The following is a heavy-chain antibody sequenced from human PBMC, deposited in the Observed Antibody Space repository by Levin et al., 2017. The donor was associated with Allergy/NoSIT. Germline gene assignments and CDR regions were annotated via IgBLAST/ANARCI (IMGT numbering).Heavy chain of an antibody. Sequence: TGGSLRLSCAASGFTFSSYAMSWVRQAPGKGLEWVSAISGSGGSTYYADSVKGRFTISRDNSKNTLYLQMNSLRAEDTAVYYCAKDGSGSYYNSDTYFDYWGQGTLVTVSS. CDR3: AKDGSGSYYNSDTYFDY. CDR2: ISGSGGST. V-gene: IGHV3-23*01. D-gene: IGHD3-10*01. J-gene: IGHJ4*02. CDR1: GFTFSSYA.